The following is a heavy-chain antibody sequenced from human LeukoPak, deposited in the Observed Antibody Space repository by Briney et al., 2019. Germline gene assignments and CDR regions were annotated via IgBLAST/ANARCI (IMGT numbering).Heavy chain of an antibody. V-gene: IGHV4-59*01. J-gene: IGHJ6*02. Sequence: SETLSLTCTVSGGSMTSCYWSWSRQPPGKGLEWIGYIYNSGSTNYNPSLKSRVTISVDTSKKQFSLKLSSVTAADTAVYYCARITDGRDGYNYYYGMDVWGQGTTVTVSS. CDR3: ARITDGRDGYNYYYGMDV. CDR1: GGSMTSCY. D-gene: IGHD5-24*01. CDR2: IYNSGST.